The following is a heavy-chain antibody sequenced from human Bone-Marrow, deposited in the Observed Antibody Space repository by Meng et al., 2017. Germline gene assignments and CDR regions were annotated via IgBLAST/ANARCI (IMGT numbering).Heavy chain of an antibody. Sequence: QVHLRGSGPGLVKPSQTLSLTCTVSGGSISSGGYYWSWIRQHPGKGLEWIGYIYYSGTTYYNPSLSSLVTISVDTSKNQFSLNLSSVTAADTAVYYCARDIRQGGNIWFDPWGQGTLVTVSS. D-gene: IGHD3-16*01. J-gene: IGHJ5*02. CDR1: GGSISSGGYY. CDR3: ARDIRQGGNIWFDP. CDR2: IYYSGTT. V-gene: IGHV4-31*01.